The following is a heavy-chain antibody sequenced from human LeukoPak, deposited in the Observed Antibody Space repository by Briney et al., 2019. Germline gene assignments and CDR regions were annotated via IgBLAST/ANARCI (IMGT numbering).Heavy chain of an antibody. D-gene: IGHD5-18*01. Sequence: ASVKVSCKASGYTFTGYYMHWVRQAPGQGLEWMGWINPNSGGTNYTQKFQGWVTMTRDTSISTAYMELSRLRSDDTAVYYCARIRGYSYGLSFDYWGQGTLVTVSS. CDR1: GYTFTGYY. J-gene: IGHJ4*02. CDR2: INPNSGGT. V-gene: IGHV1-2*04. CDR3: ARIRGYSYGLSFDY.